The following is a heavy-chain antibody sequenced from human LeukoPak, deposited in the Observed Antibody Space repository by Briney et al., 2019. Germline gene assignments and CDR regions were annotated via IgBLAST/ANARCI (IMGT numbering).Heavy chain of an antibody. V-gene: IGHV1-69*13. Sequence: SVKVSCKASGGTFSSYDISWVRPAPGQGLEWMGGITPIFGTAKYAQKFQGRVTITAVESMSTAYMELSSLRSEDTAVYYCARGWLAETTVVTPYNYWGQGTLVTVSS. CDR1: GGTFSSYD. CDR3: ARGWLAETTVVTPYNY. D-gene: IGHD4-23*01. J-gene: IGHJ4*02. CDR2: ITPIFGTA.